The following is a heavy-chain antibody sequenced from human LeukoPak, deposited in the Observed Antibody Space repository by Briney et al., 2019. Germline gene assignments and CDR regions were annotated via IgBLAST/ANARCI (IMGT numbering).Heavy chain of an antibody. CDR3: ARDGGTLYDSSGYYDY. CDR1: GGSISSGGYY. CDR2: IYYSGST. V-gene: IGHV4-31*03. J-gene: IGHJ4*02. Sequence: SQTLSLTCTVSGGSISSGGYYWSWIRQHPGKVLEWIGYIYYSGSTYYNPSLKSRVTISVDTSKNQFSLKLSSVTAADTAVYYCARDGGTLYDSSGYYDYWGQGTLVTVSS. D-gene: IGHD3-22*01.